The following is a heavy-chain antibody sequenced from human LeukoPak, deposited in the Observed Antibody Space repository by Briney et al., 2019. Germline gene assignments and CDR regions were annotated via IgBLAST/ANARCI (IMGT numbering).Heavy chain of an antibody. V-gene: IGHV3-48*01. D-gene: IGHD3-22*01. CDR1: GFTFSSYS. Sequence: PGGSLRLSCAASGFTFSSYSMNWVRQAPGKGLEWVSYISSSSSTIYYADSVKGRFTISRDNAKNSLYLQMNSLRAEDTAVYYCAKDRTYYYDSSGDGLDYWGQGTLVTVSS. J-gene: IGHJ4*02. CDR3: AKDRTYYYDSSGDGLDY. CDR2: ISSSSSTI.